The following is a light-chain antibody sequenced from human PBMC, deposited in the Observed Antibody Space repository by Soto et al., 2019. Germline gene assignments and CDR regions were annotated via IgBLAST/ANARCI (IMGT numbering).Light chain of an antibody. CDR1: NNDVGFYNL. CDR3: ASYTSDTTRVV. CDR2: EVT. Sequence: QSVLTQPASVSGSPGQSITISCSGTNNDVGFYNLVSWYQHHPGRAPKLTIYEVTNRPSGVSNRFSGSKSGTTASLTISGLQTEDEADYYCASYTSDTTRVVFGGGTKLTVL. J-gene: IGLJ2*01. V-gene: IGLV2-14*01.